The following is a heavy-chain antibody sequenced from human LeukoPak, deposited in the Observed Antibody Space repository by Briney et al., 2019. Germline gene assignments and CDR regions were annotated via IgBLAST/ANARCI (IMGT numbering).Heavy chain of an antibody. CDR1: GYTFMTYG. D-gene: IGHD6-19*01. CDR3: ARGLMREYKSGWYMHHFDF. Sequence: ASVKVSCKASGYTFMTYGISWVRQAPGQGLEWMGWICALNGNTNYAEKFKDRITMTTDTSTSTAYMELRSLRSDDSAVYYCARGLMREYKSGWYMHHFDFWGQGTLVTVSS. V-gene: IGHV1-18*01. J-gene: IGHJ4*02. CDR2: ICALNGNT.